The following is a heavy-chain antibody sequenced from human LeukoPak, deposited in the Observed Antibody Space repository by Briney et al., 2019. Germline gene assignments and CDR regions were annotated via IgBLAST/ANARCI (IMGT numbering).Heavy chain of an antibody. CDR2: IKHDGSKT. CDR3: AKDIAAAGDY. CDR1: GFTFSDVY. D-gene: IGHD6-13*01. V-gene: IGHV3-7*03. Sequence: PGGSLRLSCAASGFTFSDVYMSWIRQAPGKGLEWVANIKHDGSKTYYVDSVKGRFTISRDNSKNTVFLQMNSLRVEDTAIYYCAKDIAAAGDYWGQGTLVTVSS. J-gene: IGHJ4*02.